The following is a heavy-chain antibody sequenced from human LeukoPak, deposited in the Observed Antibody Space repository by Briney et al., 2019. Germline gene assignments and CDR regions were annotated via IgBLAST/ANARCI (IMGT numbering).Heavy chain of an antibody. Sequence: PSETLSLTCAVYGGSFSGYYWGWIRQPPGKGLEWIGSIYHSGSTYYNPSLKSRVTISVDTSKNQFSLKLSSVTAADTAVYYCARPIQTYYDFWSGRGAHDWFDPWGQGTLVTVSS. CDR3: ARPIQTYYDFWSGRGAHDWFDP. CDR2: IYHSGST. J-gene: IGHJ5*02. D-gene: IGHD3-3*01. V-gene: IGHV4-38-2*01. CDR1: GGSFSGYY.